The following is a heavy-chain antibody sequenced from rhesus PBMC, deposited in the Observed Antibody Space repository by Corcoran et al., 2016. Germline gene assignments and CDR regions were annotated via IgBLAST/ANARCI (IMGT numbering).Heavy chain of an antibody. CDR2: IYGSGST. Sequence: QVQLQESGPGLVKPSETLSLTCAVSGGSIGTTYWTWIRPAPGKGLEWIGYIYGSGSTYYNPSLKSRVTLSVDTSKNQFSLKLTSVTAADTAVYYCARSPSGNYYYFDLWGQGALLTVS. D-gene: IGHD4-35*01. J-gene: IGHJ1*01. CDR3: ARSPSGNYYYFDL. CDR1: GGSIGTTY. V-gene: IGHV4S11*01.